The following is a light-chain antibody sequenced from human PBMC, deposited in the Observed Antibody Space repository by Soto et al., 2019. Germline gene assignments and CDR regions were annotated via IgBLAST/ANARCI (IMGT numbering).Light chain of an antibody. J-gene: IGLJ2*01. V-gene: IGLV1-40*01. CDR3: QSYASGLSAWV. CDR1: SSNIGAGYD. Sequence: QPVLTQPPSVSGAPGQRVTISCTGSSSNIGAGYDVHWYQQLPGTAPKLLVYGYNNRPSGVPDRFSVSKSGTSASLTITGLQTEDEADYYCQSYASGLSAWVFGGGTQLTVL. CDR2: GYN.